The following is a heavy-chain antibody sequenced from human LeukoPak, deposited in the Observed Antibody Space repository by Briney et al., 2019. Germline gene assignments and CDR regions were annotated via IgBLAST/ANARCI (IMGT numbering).Heavy chain of an antibody. D-gene: IGHD5-24*01. V-gene: IGHV3-7*03. Sequence: GGSLRLSCAAAGFTFNRYWMNWVRRAPGKGLEWVANIKQDGSQKYYVDSVKGRFTISRDNAKNSLYLQTDSLRAEDTAVYYCASAARQRWLQIDYWGQGTLVTVSS. CDR3: ASAARQRWLQIDY. CDR1: GFTFNRYW. CDR2: IKQDGSQK. J-gene: IGHJ4*02.